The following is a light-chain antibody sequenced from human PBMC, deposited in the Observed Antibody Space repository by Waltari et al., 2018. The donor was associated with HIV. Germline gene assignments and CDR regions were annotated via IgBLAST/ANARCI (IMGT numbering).Light chain of an antibody. CDR2: WVS. Sequence: DITLTQTPDSLTVSLGSRDAMNCKSSQQFSYRSNQNASLAWYQQKPRQPPKLLMLWVSFRASGVPDRFTGSGSGTDFTLTINSVQAEDVAVYFCQQYYDKPLTFGRGTKVEI. J-gene: IGKJ4*01. CDR1: QQFSYRSNQNAS. V-gene: IGKV4-1*01. CDR3: QQYYDKPLT.